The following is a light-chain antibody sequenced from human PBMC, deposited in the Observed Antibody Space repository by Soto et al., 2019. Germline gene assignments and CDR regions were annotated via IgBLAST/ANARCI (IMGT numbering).Light chain of an antibody. J-gene: IGKJ4*01. CDR1: QDINTY. V-gene: IGKV1-33*01. Sequence: DIKMTQSPSSLSASVGDRVTITCQASQDINTYLNWYQQKPGKAPKLLIYDASKLETGVPSRFSGGGSGTDFTLTVTSLQPEDIATYFCQHYDNLLLTFGGGTTLEL. CDR2: DAS. CDR3: QHYDNLLLT.